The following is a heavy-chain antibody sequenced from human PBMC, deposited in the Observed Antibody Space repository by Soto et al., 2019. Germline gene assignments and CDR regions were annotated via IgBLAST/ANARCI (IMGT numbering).Heavy chain of an antibody. Sequence: SETLSLTCTVSGGSISSGDHYWSWIRPYPGKGLEWIGYIYYGGSTYYDPSLKSRVFISVDTSKNQFSLHLTSVTATDTAVYYCARGNSYGVVNWFDPWGQGTLVTVSS. V-gene: IGHV4-31*03. CDR1: GGSISSGDHY. J-gene: IGHJ5*02. CDR2: IYYGGST. D-gene: IGHD4-17*01. CDR3: ARGNSYGVVNWFDP.